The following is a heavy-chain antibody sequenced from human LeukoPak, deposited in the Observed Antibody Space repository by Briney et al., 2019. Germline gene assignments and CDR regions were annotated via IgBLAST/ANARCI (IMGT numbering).Heavy chain of an antibody. V-gene: IGHV3-30*04. D-gene: IGHD6-13*01. CDR3: AKDLIAAAGTYYYMDV. CDR2: ISYDGSNK. J-gene: IGHJ6*03. CDR1: GFTFSSYA. Sequence: GGSLRLSCAASGFTFSSYAMHWVRQAPGKGLEWVAVISYDGSNKYYADSVKGRFTISRDNSKNTLYLQMNSLRAEDTAVYYCAKDLIAAAGTYYYMDVWGKGTTVTVSS.